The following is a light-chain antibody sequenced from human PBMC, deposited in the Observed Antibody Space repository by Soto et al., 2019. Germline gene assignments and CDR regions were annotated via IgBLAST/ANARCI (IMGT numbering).Light chain of an antibody. Sequence: DIQMTQSPTSLSASVGDRVTITCRASQGIRNFVAWYQQKPGKAPKLLIYAASNLQSGVPSRFSGSGSGTDFTLTLNSLQPEDVATYACQKYSSVPVFGPGTKVEIK. CDR3: QKYSSVPV. CDR1: QGIRNF. CDR2: AAS. J-gene: IGKJ3*01. V-gene: IGKV1-27*01.